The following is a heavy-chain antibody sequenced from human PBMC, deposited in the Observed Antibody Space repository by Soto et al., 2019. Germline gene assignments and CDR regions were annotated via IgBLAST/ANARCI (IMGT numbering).Heavy chain of an antibody. J-gene: IGHJ4*02. V-gene: IGHV1-69*01. Sequence: QVQLVQSGAEVKKPGSSVKVSCKASGGTFSSYAIIWVRQAPGQGLEWMGGIIPIFGTANYAQKYQGRVTITADYSTSTSYSERNSLRVDYTDAYYCARDLIAVARTEDYWDQGTLVTVS. CDR2: IIPIFGTA. CDR1: GGTFSSYA. CDR3: ARDLIAVARTEDY. D-gene: IGHD6-19*01.